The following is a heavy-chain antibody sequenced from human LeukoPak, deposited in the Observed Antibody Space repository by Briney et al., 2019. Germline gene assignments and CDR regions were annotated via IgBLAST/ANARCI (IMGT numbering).Heavy chain of an antibody. D-gene: IGHD6-13*01. J-gene: IGHJ4*02. V-gene: IGHV3-7*03. CDR1: GFTFSSYW. CDR3: ARLEKQQRGFYFDN. CDR2: IKQDGSEK. Sequence: GGSLRLSCAASGFTFSSYWMSWVRQAPGKGLEWVANIKQDGSEKYYVDSVKGRFTISRDNSKNTVYLQVNTLRAEDTALYYCARLEKQQRGFYFDNWGQGTLVTVSS.